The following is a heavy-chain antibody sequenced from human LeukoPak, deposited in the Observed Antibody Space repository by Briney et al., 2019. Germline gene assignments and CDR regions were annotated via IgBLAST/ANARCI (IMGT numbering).Heavy chain of an antibody. CDR3: ARRSYYGSGSYYQPPGKRNWFDP. D-gene: IGHD3-10*01. J-gene: IGHJ5*02. V-gene: IGHV4-59*12. Sequence: TSETLSLTCTVSGGSISSYYWSWIRQPPGKGLEWIGYIYDSGSTNYNPSLKSRVTISVDTSKNQFSLKLSSVTAADTAVYYCARRSYYGSGSYYQPPGKRNWFDPWGQGTLVTVSS. CDR2: IYDSGST. CDR1: GGSISSYY.